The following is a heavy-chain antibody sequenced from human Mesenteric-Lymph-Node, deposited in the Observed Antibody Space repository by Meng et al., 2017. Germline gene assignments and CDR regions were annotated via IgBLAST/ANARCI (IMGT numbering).Heavy chain of an antibody. CDR2: VSGSGYTT. D-gene: IGHD6-13*01. J-gene: IGHJ4*02. CDR1: GFTFNSHA. Sequence: GESLKISCAASGFTFNSHAMSWVRQAPGKGLEWVSFVSGSGYTTYYADSVKGRFIISRDNSKNTLYLQMNSLRAEDTAVYYCARRIAASGTGGNFDYWGQGTLVTVSS. CDR3: ARRIAASGTGGNFDY. V-gene: IGHV3-23*01.